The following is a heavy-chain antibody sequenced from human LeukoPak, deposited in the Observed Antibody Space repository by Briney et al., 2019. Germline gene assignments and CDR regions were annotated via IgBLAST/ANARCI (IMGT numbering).Heavy chain of an antibody. Sequence: PGGSLRLSCAASGFTFSSYSMNWVRQAPGKGLEWVSSISSSSSYIYYADSVKGRLTISRDNAKNSLYLQMNSLRAEDTAVYYCARDRSHYFSSTWVHFDYWGQGTLVTVSS. CDR1: GFTFSSYS. D-gene: IGHD6-13*01. CDR3: ARDRSHYFSSTWVHFDY. V-gene: IGHV3-21*01. CDR2: ISSSSSYI. J-gene: IGHJ4*02.